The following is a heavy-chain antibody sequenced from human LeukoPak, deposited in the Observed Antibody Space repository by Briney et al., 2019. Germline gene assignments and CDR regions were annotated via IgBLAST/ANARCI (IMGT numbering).Heavy chain of an antibody. CDR3: VKDSPPRYSGSPPAY. CDR2: INKDGGEK. Sequence: GGSLRLSCAASGFTFSSYWMSWVRQAPGKGLEWVANINKDGGEKYYVDSVKGRFAISRDNAKNSLYLQMNSLRADDTAVYYCVKDSPPRYSGSPPAYWGQGTLVTVSS. CDR1: GFTFSSYW. D-gene: IGHD1-26*01. V-gene: IGHV3-7*03. J-gene: IGHJ4*02.